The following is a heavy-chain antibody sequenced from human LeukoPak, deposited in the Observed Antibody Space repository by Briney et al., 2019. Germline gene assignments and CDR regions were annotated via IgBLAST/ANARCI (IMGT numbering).Heavy chain of an antibody. CDR2: ISYDGSNK. CDR1: GFTFSIYA. J-gene: IGHJ4*02. D-gene: IGHD4-17*01. Sequence: GGSLRLSCAASGFTFSIYAMHWVRQAPGKGLEWVAVISYDGSNKYYADSVKGRFTISRDNSKNTLYLQMNSLRAEDTAVYYCARAPPLDGDSRPYWGQGTLVTVSS. V-gene: IGHV3-30-3*01. CDR3: ARAPPLDGDSRPY.